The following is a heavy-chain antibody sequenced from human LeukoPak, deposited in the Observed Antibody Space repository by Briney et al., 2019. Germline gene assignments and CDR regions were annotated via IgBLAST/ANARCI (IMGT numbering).Heavy chain of an antibody. CDR1: GGSISSGGYY. CDR3: ARLWDAFDM. J-gene: IGHJ3*02. Sequence: SETLSLTCTVSGGSISSGGYYWSWIRQPPGKGLEWIGYIYHSGSTYYNPSLKSRVTISVDRSKNQFSLKLSSVTAADTAVYYCARLWDAFDMWGQGTMVTVSS. D-gene: IGHD3-16*01. CDR2: IYHSGST. V-gene: IGHV4-30-2*01.